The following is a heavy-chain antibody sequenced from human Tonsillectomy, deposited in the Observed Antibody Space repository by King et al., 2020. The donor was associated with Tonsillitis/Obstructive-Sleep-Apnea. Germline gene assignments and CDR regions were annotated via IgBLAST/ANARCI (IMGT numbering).Heavy chain of an antibody. V-gene: IGHV3-30*18. D-gene: IGHD3-22*01. CDR2: ISYDGSNK. J-gene: IGHJ4*02. CDR1: GFTFSSYG. Sequence: VQLVESGGGVVQPGRSLRLSCAASGFTFSSYGMHWVRQAPGKGLEWVAVISYDGSNKYYADSVKGRFTISRDNSKNTLYLQMNSLRAEDTAVYYCAKDFSGYQPEHLDYWGQGTLVTVSS. CDR3: AKDFSGYQPEHLDY.